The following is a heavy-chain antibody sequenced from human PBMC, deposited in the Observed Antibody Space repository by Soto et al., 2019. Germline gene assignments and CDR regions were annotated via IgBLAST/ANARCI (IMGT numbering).Heavy chain of an antibody. D-gene: IGHD6-13*01. CDR3: ARAQQLVGYYYFYMDV. CDR2: FSGISSTI. J-gene: IGHJ6*03. Sequence: GSLRLSCAASGFAFSGYSMNWVRQAPGKGLEWVSYFSGISSTIYYADSVKGRFTISRDNARNSLYLQMTSLRAEDTAVYYCARAQQLVGYYYFYMDVWGTGTTVTVSS. V-gene: IGHV3-48*01. CDR1: GFAFSGYS.